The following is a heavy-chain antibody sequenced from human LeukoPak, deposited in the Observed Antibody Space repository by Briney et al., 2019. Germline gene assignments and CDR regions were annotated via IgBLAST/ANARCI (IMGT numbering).Heavy chain of an antibody. CDR2: IYYSGST. D-gene: IGHD4-17*01. J-gene: IGHJ4*02. CDR3: ARVASDYGDYAPDY. Sequence: KSSETLSLTCTVSGGSISSYYWSWIRQPPGKGLEWIGYIYYSGSTNYNPSLKSRVTISLDTSKNQFSLKLSSVTAADTAVYYCARVASDYGDYAPDYWGQGTLVTVSS. CDR1: GGSISSYY. V-gene: IGHV4-59*01.